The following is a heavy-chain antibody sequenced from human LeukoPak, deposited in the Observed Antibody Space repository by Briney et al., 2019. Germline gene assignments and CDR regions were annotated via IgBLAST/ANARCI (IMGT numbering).Heavy chain of an antibody. CDR2: TYYTSTWYN. J-gene: IGHJ4*02. CDR3: ARGKIGAAGTFAY. D-gene: IGHD6-13*01. Sequence: SQTLSLTCAISGDSVSSNSATWNWIRQSPSRGLEWLGRTYYTSTWYNDYAVSVKSRISINADTSKNQLSLHLNSVTPEDTAVYFCARGKIGAAGTFAYWGQGTLVTVSS. V-gene: IGHV6-1*01. CDR1: GDSVSSNSAT.